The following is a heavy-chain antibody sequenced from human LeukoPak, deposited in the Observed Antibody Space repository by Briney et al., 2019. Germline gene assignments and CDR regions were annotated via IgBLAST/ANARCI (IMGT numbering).Heavy chain of an antibody. CDR2: IRTTGDT. J-gene: IGHJ6*04. Sequence: GGSLRLSCAVSGFTFNYYDMHWVRQAPGKRLEWVSAIRTTGDTHYPDSVKGRFAMSREDAKNSVHLQMNSLRAEDTAVYYCARGGGEYDFWSGYWVSPFGVWGKGTTVTVSS. CDR1: GFTFNYYD. V-gene: IGHV3-13*01. CDR3: ARGGGEYDFWSGYWVSPFGV. D-gene: IGHD3-3*01.